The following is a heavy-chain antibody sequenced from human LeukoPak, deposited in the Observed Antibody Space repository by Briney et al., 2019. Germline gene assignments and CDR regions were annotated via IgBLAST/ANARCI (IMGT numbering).Heavy chain of an antibody. V-gene: IGHV1-69*10. J-gene: IGHJ3*02. CDR1: GGTFSDYA. Sequence: SVKVSCKASGGTFSDYALNWVRQAPGQGLEWMGVFIPILDTANSTQKFQGRLTITADISTNTVYMELSSLRSEDTAVYYCARVAATIFGVVMGAFDIWGQGTMVTVSS. CDR3: ARVAATIFGVVMGAFDI. CDR2: FIPILDTA. D-gene: IGHD3-3*01.